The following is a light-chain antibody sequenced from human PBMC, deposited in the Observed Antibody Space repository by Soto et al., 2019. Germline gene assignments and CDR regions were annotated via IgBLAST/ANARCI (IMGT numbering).Light chain of an antibody. CDR1: SSDIGGYDY. Sequence: QSALTQPPSASGSPGQSVTISCTGTSSDIGGYDYVSWYQQHPGKAPKVMIYEVTKRPSGVPDRFSGSKSGNTATLTVSGLQAEDEADYYCTSHAGSNNVVFGGGTKLTVL. CDR2: EVT. CDR3: TSHAGSNNVV. V-gene: IGLV2-8*01. J-gene: IGLJ2*01.